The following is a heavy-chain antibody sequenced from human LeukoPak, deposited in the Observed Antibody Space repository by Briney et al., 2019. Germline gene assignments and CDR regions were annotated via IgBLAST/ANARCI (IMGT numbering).Heavy chain of an antibody. Sequence: GGSLRLSCAVSGFTFSHYAMSWVRQAPGTGMEWVGSLTDSGDATYYADSVKGRFTISRDNLKSTVYLQMNSLRAEDTAIYYCVKDHTESYPWYMDFWGRGALVTVSS. V-gene: IGHV3-23*01. CDR1: GFTFSHYA. D-gene: IGHD2-2*01. J-gene: IGHJ2*01. CDR3: VKDHTESYPWYMDF. CDR2: LTDSGDAT.